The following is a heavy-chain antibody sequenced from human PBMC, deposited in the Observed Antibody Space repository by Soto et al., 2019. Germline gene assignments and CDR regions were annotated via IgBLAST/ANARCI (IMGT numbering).Heavy chain of an antibody. V-gene: IGHV1-69*01. CDR3: ARAADDFIQGREPSNWFYP. Sequence: QVQLVQSGAEVKKPGSSVKVSCKASGGTFSSYAISWVRQAPGQGLEWMGGIIPIFGTANYAQKFQGRVTITADESTSTAYMELNSLRSEDTAVYYCARAADDFIQGREPSNWFYPWGQGTLVTVSS. CDR2: IIPIFGTA. J-gene: IGHJ5*02. D-gene: IGHD3-10*01. CDR1: GGTFSSYA.